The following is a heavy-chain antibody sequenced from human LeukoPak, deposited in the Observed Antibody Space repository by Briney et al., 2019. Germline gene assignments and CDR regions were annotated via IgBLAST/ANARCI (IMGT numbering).Heavy chain of an antibody. V-gene: IGHV3-30*04. CDR3: ARDVMAVAGTLGFDC. CDR2: IAYDGSDE. CDR1: GFTFGSFG. J-gene: IGHJ4*02. Sequence: GGSLRLSCVAYGFTFGSFGMHWVRQAPGEGLDWVVVIAYDGSDEYYADSVKGRFTISRDNFKNTLYLQMNSLGPEDTAMYYCARDVMAVAGTLGFDCWGQGALVTVSS. D-gene: IGHD6-19*01.